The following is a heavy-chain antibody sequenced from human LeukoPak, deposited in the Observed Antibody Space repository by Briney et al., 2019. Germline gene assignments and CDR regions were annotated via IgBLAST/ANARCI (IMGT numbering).Heavy chain of an antibody. V-gene: IGHV3-23*01. CDR2: ISESGGAT. CDR1: GFTFSNSA. CDR3: ARQLGYCSDGSCYFDF. Sequence: GGSLRLSCAASGFTFSNSAMSWVRQSPGRGLEWLAAISESGGATYYANSVRGRFTISRDNSKNTPHLQMNSLRAEDTAVYHCARQLGYCSDGSCYFDFWGQGTLVTVSS. J-gene: IGHJ4*02. D-gene: IGHD2-15*01.